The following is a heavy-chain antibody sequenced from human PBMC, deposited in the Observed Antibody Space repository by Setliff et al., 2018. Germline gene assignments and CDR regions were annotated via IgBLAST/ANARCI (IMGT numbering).Heavy chain of an antibody. J-gene: IGHJ6*02. Sequence: SETLSLTCAVSGYSISSGYYWGWIRQPPGKGLEWIGSIYHSGSTYYNPSLKSRVTISVDTSKNQFSLKLSSVTAADTAVYYCARERSIAVDGLLLYYGMDVWGQGTTVTVSS. D-gene: IGHD6-19*01. CDR3: ARERSIAVDGLLLYYGMDV. CDR2: IYHSGST. V-gene: IGHV4-38-2*02. CDR1: GYSISSGYY.